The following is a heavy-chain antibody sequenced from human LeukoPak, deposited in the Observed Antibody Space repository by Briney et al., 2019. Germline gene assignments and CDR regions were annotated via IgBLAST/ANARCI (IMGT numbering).Heavy chain of an antibody. CDR1: GGSISSHY. CDR3: ARRILGYRYGTHYYYYYYMDV. V-gene: IGHV4-59*11. D-gene: IGHD5-18*01. CDR2: IYYSGST. Sequence: PSETLSLTCTVSGGSISSHYWSWIRPPPGKGLEWIGYIYYSGSTNYNPSLKSRVTISVDTSKNQFSLQLSSVTAADTAVYYCARRILGYRYGTHYYYYYYMDVRGKGTTVTVSS. J-gene: IGHJ6*03.